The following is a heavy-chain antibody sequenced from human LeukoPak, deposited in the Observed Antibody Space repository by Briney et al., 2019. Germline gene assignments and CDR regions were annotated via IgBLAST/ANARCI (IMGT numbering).Heavy chain of an antibody. V-gene: IGHV3-66*01. D-gene: IGHD3-10*01. J-gene: IGHJ4*02. CDR2: IYSGGST. CDR3: ARAGYYYGSGSYVL. CDR1: GFTFSSYA. Sequence: GGSLRLSCAASGFTFSSYAMSWVRQAPGKGLEWVSVIYSGGSTYYADSVKGRFTISRDNSKNTLYLQMNSLRAEDTAVYYCARAGYYYGSGSYVLWGQGTLVTVSS.